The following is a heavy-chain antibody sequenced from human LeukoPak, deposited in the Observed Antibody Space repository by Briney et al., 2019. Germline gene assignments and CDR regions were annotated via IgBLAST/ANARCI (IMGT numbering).Heavy chain of an antibody. CDR2: TYYRSKWYN. Sequence: SQTLSLTCAISGDSVSSNSAGWNWIRQSPSRGLEWLGSTYYRSKWYNDYALSVKSRITINPDTSKNQFSLHLNSVTPEDTAVHYCARKLRDSGARDIWGQGTVVTVSS. V-gene: IGHV6-1*01. CDR1: GDSVSSNSAG. CDR3: ARKLRDSGARDI. D-gene: IGHD1-26*01. J-gene: IGHJ3*02.